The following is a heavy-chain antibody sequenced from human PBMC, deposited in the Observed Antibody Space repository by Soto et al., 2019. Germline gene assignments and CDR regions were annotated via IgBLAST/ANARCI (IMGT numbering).Heavy chain of an antibody. J-gene: IGHJ5*02. V-gene: IGHV4-4*07. CDR3: ARNWSPMKWNYDAPGVFYNWFDP. Sequence: SWTLSLTCTVSGGSISSYYWSWIRQPAGKGLEWIGRIYTSGSTNYNPSHKSRVTMSVDTSKNQFSLKLSSVTAADTAVYYCARNWSPMKWNYDAPGVFYNWFDPWGQGTLVTVSS. CDR2: IYTSGST. D-gene: IGHD1-7*01. CDR1: GGSISSYY.